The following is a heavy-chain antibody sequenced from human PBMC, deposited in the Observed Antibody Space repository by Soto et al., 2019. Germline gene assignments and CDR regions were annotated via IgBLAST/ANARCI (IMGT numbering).Heavy chain of an antibody. Sequence: EVQLVESGGGLVQPGRSLRLSCAASGFTFDDYAMHWVRQAPGKGLEWVSGISWNSGSIGYADSVKGRFTISRDNAKNALYLQMNSLRVEDTALYYCAKAGVSSWTRAEYFQHWGQGTLVTVSS. CDR1: GFTFDDYA. CDR3: AKAGVSSWTRAEYFQH. CDR2: ISWNSGSI. V-gene: IGHV3-9*01. D-gene: IGHD6-13*01. J-gene: IGHJ1*01.